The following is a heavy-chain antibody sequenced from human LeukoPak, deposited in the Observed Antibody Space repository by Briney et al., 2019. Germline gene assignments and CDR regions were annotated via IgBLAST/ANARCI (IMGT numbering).Heavy chain of an antibody. CDR3: ATGLWTYGN. V-gene: IGHV3-7*03. CDR2: IKQDGSEK. CDR1: GITFSSYW. J-gene: IGHJ4*02. D-gene: IGHD3-10*01. Sequence: GGSLRLSCAASGITFSSYWMSWVRQAPGKGLEWVANIKQDGSEKYYVDSVKGRFTISRDNAKNSVFLLMSSLRAEDTAVYYCATGLWTYGNWGQGTLVTVSS.